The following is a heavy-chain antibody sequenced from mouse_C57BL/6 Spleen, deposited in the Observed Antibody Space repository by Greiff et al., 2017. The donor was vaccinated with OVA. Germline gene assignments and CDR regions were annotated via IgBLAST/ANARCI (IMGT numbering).Heavy chain of an antibody. J-gene: IGHJ2*01. CDR2: RSYDGSN. CDR3: ARDRDYLDD. CDR1: VYSITSGYY. V-gene: IGHV3-6*01. Sequence: EVKLMESGPGLVKPSQSLSLTCSVTVYSITSGYYWNWIRQFPGNKLEWMCYRSYDGSNNYNPSLKNRIAITRDTSKNQFFLTLNSVTTEDTATYNCARDRDYLDDWGQGTTLTVSA.